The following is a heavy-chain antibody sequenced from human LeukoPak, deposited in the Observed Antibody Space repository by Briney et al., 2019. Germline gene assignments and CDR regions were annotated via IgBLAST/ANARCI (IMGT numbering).Heavy chain of an antibody. Sequence: TPGGSLTLACAASRFTFSSHSMNWVRQAPGKGLEWVSSISSSSSYIYYADSVKGRFTISRDNAKNSLYLQMNSLRAEDTAVYYCARGRYGDYYFDYWGQGTLVTVSS. D-gene: IGHD4-17*01. CDR1: RFTFSSHS. J-gene: IGHJ4*02. CDR2: ISSSSSYI. V-gene: IGHV3-21*01. CDR3: ARGRYGDYYFDY.